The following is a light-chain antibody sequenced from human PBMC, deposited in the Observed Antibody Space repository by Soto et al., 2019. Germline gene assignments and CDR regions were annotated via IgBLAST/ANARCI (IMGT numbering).Light chain of an antibody. Sequence: EIVMTQSPATLSVSPGERATLSCRASQSVSSDLAWYHQKPGQAPRLLIYGASTRATGIPARFSGSGSGTEFTLTISSLQSEDFAVYYCQQYNTWTSITFGQGTRLEIK. CDR1: QSVSSD. CDR2: GAS. V-gene: IGKV3-15*01. CDR3: QQYNTWTSIT. J-gene: IGKJ5*01.